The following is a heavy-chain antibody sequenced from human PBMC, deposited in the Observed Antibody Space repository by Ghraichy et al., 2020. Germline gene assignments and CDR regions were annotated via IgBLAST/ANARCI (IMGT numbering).Heavy chain of an antibody. Sequence: GGSLRLSCAASGFTFSSYWMNWVRQAPGKGLEWVAKIKEDGSEKYYVDSVKGRFTISRDNAKNSLYVQMNSLRAEDTAIYYCARSNLDQWLVDLDYWGQGTLVTVSS. V-gene: IGHV3-7*03. CDR3: ARSNLDQWLVDLDY. D-gene: IGHD6-19*01. CDR2: IKEDGSEK. J-gene: IGHJ4*02. CDR1: GFTFSSYW.